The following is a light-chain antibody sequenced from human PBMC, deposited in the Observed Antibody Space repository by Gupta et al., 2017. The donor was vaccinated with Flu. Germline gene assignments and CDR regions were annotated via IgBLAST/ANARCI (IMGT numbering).Light chain of an antibody. J-gene: IGLJ3*02. Sequence: QPVVTPSSSASASLGSSVKLTCTLSSWHSGYIIAWHQQQPGKAPRYLMMVEGSGSYNKGSGAPDRFSASGSGADSYLTMSNVQAEADDYYHCETGDSNNHVFGGGTKLTVL. CDR3: ETGDSNNHV. CDR2: VEGSGSY. CDR1: SWHSGYI. V-gene: IGLV4-60*03.